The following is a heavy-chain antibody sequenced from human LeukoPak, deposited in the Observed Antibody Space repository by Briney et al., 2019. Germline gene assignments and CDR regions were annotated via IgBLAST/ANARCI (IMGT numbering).Heavy chain of an antibody. CDR1: GGSFSGYY. CDR3: ARWGREYSNSGSTYNWSGP. CDR2: INHSGST. V-gene: IGHV4-34*01. Sequence: SETLSLTCAVYGGSFSGYYWSWIRQPPGKGLEWIGEINHSGSTNYNPSLKSRVTISVDTSKNQFSLKLSSVTAADTAVYYCARWGREYSNSGSTYNWSGPWGQGTLVTVSS. J-gene: IGHJ5*02. D-gene: IGHD6-6*01.